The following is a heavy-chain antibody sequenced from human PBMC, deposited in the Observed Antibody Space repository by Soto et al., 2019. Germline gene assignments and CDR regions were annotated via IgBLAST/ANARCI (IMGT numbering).Heavy chain of an antibody. D-gene: IGHD2-2*01. J-gene: IGHJ4*02. CDR3: ARLGYRMALCFPRFGSTSCYAGVGA. CDR2: IYYSGST. Sequence: SETLSLTCTVSGGSISSYYWSWIRQPPGKGLEWIGYIYYSGSTNYNPSLKSRVTISVDTSKNQFSLKLSSVTAADTAVYYCARLGYRMALCFPRFGSTSCYAGVGAWGQGTLVTVSS. CDR1: GGSISSYY. V-gene: IGHV4-59*01.